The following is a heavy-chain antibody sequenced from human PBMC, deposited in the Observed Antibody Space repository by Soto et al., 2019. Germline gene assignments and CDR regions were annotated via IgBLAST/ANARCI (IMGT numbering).Heavy chain of an antibody. D-gene: IGHD6-13*01. V-gene: IGHV3-30-3*01. CDR2: ISYDGSNK. J-gene: IGHJ4*02. CDR1: GFTFSSYA. Sequence: SLRLSCAASGFTFSSYAMHWVRQAPGKGLEWVAVISYDGSNKYYAGSVKGRFTISRDNSKNTLYLQMNSLRAEDTAVYYCARDLAAAGTLVDYWGQGTLVTVSS. CDR3: ARDLAAAGTLVDY.